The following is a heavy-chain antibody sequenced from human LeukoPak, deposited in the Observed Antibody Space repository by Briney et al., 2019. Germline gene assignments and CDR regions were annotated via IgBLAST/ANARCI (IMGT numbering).Heavy chain of an antibody. CDR1: GISLSTSGMR. J-gene: IGHJ3*02. CDR2: IDWDDDK. D-gene: IGHD3-22*01. V-gene: IGHV2-70*04. Sequence: SGPTLGNPTQTLTLTCTFSGISLSTSGMRVSWIRQPPGKALEWLARIDWDDDKFYSTSLKTRLTISKDTSNNQVVLTMTNMDSVDTATYYCTRIGFFYDSSGYSGAFDIWGQGTMVIVSS. CDR3: TRIGFFYDSSGYSGAFDI.